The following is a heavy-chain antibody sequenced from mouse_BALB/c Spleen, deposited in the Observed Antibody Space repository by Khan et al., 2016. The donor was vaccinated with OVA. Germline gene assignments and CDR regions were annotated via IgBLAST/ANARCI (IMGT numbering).Heavy chain of an antibody. CDR1: GYTFTEYT. CDR3: AKDAGRY. J-gene: IGHJ4*01. D-gene: IGHD3-3*01. Sequence: VQLQQSGPELVMPGASVKISCKTSGYTFTEYTLHWVKQSHGKSLEWIGVINPKNGVTSYNQKFKGKATLTVDKSSSTAYMEFRSLTSEDSAVFYCAKDAGRYWGQGTSVSVSS. CDR2: INPKNGVT. V-gene: IGHV1-18*01.